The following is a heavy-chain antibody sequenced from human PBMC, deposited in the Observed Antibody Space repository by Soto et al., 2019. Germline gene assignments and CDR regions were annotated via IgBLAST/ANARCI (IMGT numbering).Heavy chain of an antibody. Sequence: ETLSLTCAVYGGSFSGYYWSWIRQPPGKGLEWIGEINHSGSTNYNPSLKSRVTISVDTSKNQFSLKLSSVTAADTAVYYCARQKSRFGELPLGWFDPWGQGTLVTVSS. CDR1: GGSFSGYY. J-gene: IGHJ5*02. V-gene: IGHV4-34*01. CDR3: ARQKSRFGELPLGWFDP. CDR2: INHSGST. D-gene: IGHD3-10*01.